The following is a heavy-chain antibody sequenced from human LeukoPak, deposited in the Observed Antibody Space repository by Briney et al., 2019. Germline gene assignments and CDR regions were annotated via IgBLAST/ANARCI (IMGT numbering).Heavy chain of an antibody. V-gene: IGHV3-21*05. D-gene: IGHD3/OR15-3a*01. J-gene: IGHJ3*01. CDR3: VRDPGGTYSYHVFSF. CDR1: GFTFSTYS. Sequence: GGSLRLSCAASGFTFSTYSMDWVRQAPGKGPEWVAYISGSGSDIHYADSVKGRFTISRDNAKSSLYLQMNSLRADDTAIYYCVRDPGGTYSYHVFSFWGQGTMVTVSS. CDR2: ISGSGSDI.